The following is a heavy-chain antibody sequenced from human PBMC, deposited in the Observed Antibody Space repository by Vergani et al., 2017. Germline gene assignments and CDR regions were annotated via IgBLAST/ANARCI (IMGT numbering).Heavy chain of an antibody. J-gene: IGHJ6*03. CDR3: AKAGSVTSGSLQYNFYMDV. Sequence: QVQLVESGGGVVQRGGSLRLSCAASGFSFSSHAIHWVRQAPGKGLEGVAVISNDGSKKYYADSVKGRFTISRDNSKNTLDLQMNSLRTQDTAVYYCAKAGSVTSGSLQYNFYMDVWGKGTTVTVS. CDR1: GFSFSSHA. V-gene: IGHV3-30*18. D-gene: IGHD3-10*01. CDR2: ISNDGSKK.